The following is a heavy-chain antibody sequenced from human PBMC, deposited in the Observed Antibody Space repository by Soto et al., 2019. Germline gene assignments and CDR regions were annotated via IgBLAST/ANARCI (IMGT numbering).Heavy chain of an antibody. Sequence: QVQLVESGGGVVQPGRSLRLSCAASGFTFSSYAMHWVRQAPGKGLEWVAVVWYDGSNKYYADSVKGRFTISRDNSKNTLYLQMNSLRAEDTAVYYCARDSAMAHYYGMDVWGQGTTVTVSS. CDR1: GFTFSSYA. CDR3: ARDSAMAHYYGMDV. CDR2: VWYDGSNK. J-gene: IGHJ6*02. V-gene: IGHV3-33*01. D-gene: IGHD5-18*01.